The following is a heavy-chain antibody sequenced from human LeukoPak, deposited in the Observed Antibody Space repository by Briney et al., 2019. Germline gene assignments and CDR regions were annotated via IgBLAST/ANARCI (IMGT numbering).Heavy chain of an antibody. CDR2: IYSGGST. CDR1: GFTVSSNY. Sequence: GGSLRLSCAASGFTVSSNYMSWVRQAPGKGLEWVSVIYSGGSTYYAGSVKGRFTISRDNSKNTLYLQMNSLRAEDTAVYYCAKGASSGSYYFDYWGQGTLVTVSS. V-gene: IGHV3-66*01. J-gene: IGHJ4*02. D-gene: IGHD3-10*01. CDR3: AKGASSGSYYFDY.